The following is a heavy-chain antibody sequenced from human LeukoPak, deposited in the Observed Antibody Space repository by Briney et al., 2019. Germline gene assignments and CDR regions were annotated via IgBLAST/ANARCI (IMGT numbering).Heavy chain of an antibody. D-gene: IGHD3-16*01. CDR2: IWYEGSNK. V-gene: IGHV3-33*01. CDR3: ARDDGVDAFDM. Sequence: GGSLRLSCAASGFSFSSYGMHWVRQAPGKGLEWVAVIWYEGSNKYYADSVKGRFTISTDNSKNTVYLQMNSLRSEDTAVYYCARDDGVDAFDMWGQGTRVTVSS. CDR1: GFSFSSYG. J-gene: IGHJ3*02.